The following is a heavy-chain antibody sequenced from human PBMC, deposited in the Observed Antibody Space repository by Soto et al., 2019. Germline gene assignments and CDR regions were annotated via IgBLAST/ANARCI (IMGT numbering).Heavy chain of an antibody. CDR2: IIPILGIG. J-gene: IGHJ3*02. D-gene: IGHD6-19*01. V-gene: IGHV1-69*04. CDR1: GGTFSTYA. Sequence: SLKVSCKASGGTFSTYAISWVRQAPGQGFEWMGRIIPILGIGNYVEKFQVRVTVTADKSTSTAYMELSRLRSEDTAVYYWAREAGLGWLDAFDIWGQGTMVTV. CDR3: AREAGLGWLDAFDI.